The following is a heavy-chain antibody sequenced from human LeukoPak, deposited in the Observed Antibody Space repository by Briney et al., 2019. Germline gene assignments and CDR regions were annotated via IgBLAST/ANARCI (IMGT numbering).Heavy chain of an antibody. D-gene: IGHD3-10*01. CDR2: ISSSDSTI. Sequence: GGSLRLPCAASGFTFSDYYMSWIRQAPGKGLEWVSYISSSDSTIYYADSVKGRFTISRDNAKNSLYLQMNSLRAEDTAVYYCARLLMVRGVISHMDVWGKGTTVTVSS. J-gene: IGHJ6*03. CDR1: GFTFSDYY. V-gene: IGHV3-11*04. CDR3: ARLLMVRGVISHMDV.